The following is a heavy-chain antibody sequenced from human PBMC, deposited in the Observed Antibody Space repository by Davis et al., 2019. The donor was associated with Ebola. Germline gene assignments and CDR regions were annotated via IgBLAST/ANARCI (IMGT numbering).Heavy chain of an antibody. CDR1: GFTSTSYA. V-gene: IGHV3-23*01. J-gene: IGHJ4*02. D-gene: IGHD5-12*01. CDR2: MSGSGGNT. CDR3: ARDRWLRAYYFDY. Sequence: GGSLRLSCAASGFTSTSYAMSWVRQAPGKGLEWVSSMSGSGGNTYYADSVKGRSTISRDNSKEMLYLQMSSLRAEDTAVYYCARDRWLRAYYFDYWGQGTLVTVSS.